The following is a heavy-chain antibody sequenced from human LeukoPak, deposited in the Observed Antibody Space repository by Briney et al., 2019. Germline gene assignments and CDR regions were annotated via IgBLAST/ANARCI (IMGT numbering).Heavy chain of an antibody. D-gene: IGHD2-2*02. J-gene: IGHJ5*02. CDR2: ISGSGGST. Sequence: GGSLRLSCAASGFTFSSYAMSWVRQAPGKGLEWVSAISGSGGSTYYADSVKGRFTISRDNSKNTLYLQMNSLRAEDTAVYYCASDVPVPAAIHGGWFDPWGQGTLVTVSS. CDR3: ASDVPVPAAIHGGWFDP. V-gene: IGHV3-23*01. CDR1: GFTFSSYA.